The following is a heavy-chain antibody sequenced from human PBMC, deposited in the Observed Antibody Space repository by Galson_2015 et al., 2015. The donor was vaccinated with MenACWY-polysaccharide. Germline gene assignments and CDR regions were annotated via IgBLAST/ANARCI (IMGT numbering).Heavy chain of an antibody. CDR1: GFTFSENA. J-gene: IGHJ4*02. V-gene: IGHV3-23*01. Sequence: SLRLSCAASGFTFSENAMSWVRQAPGKGLGWVSSLSNSGDYTYYADSVKGRFTISRDNSKNTVHLQMNSLRADDTAVYYCAKLMGVSTWYLVDYWGLGTLVTVFS. CDR3: AKLMGVSTWYLVDY. D-gene: IGHD6-13*01. CDR2: LSNSGDYT.